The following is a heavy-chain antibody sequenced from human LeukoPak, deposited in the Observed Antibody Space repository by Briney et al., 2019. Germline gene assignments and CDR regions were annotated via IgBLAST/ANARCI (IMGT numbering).Heavy chain of an antibody. D-gene: IGHD3-10*01. CDR2: IYYSGSA. CDR3: ARVNYGSATKEDY. CDR1: GGSISSGGYY. V-gene: IGHV4-31*03. J-gene: IGHJ4*02. Sequence: SETLSLTCTVSGGSISSGGYYWSWVRQHPGKGLEWIGYIYYSGSAYYNPSLKSRVTISVDTSENQFSLKLSSVTAADTAVYYCARVNYGSATKEDYWGQGTLVTVSS.